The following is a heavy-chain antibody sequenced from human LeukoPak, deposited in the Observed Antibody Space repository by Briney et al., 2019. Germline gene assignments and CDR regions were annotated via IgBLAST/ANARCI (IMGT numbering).Heavy chain of an antibody. CDR1: GGSISSSSYY. CDR2: IYYSGST. V-gene: IGHV4-39*07. Sequence: KPSETLSLTCTVSGGSISSSSYYWGWIRQPPGKGLEWVGSIYYSGSTYYNPSLKSRVTISVDTSKNQFSLKLSSVTAADTAVYYCARERFTYAPRTYGGNSGNWFDPWGQGTLVTVSS. D-gene: IGHD4-23*01. CDR3: ARERFTYAPRTYGGNSGNWFDP. J-gene: IGHJ5*02.